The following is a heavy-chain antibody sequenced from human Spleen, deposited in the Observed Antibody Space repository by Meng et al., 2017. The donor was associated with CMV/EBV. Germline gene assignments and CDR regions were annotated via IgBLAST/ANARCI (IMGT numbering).Heavy chain of an antibody. CDR1: EFTFNNYA. J-gene: IGHJ4*02. Sequence: GESLKISCAASEFTFNNYALHWVRQAPGRGLEWMAVISYDGSVKFYADSVKGRFTISRDTSKNTLYLQMNSLRREDTAVYYCARRSSGYSYGYWGIDYWGQGTLVTVSS. CDR2: ISYDGSVK. V-gene: IGHV3-30*01. D-gene: IGHD5-18*01. CDR3: ARRSSGYSYGYWGIDY.